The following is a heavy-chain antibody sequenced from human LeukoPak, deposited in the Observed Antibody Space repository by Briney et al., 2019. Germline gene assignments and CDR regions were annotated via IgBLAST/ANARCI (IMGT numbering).Heavy chain of an antibody. Sequence: PGGSLRLSCAASGFTFSSYSMNWVRQAPGKGLEWVSYISSSSSTIYYADSVKGRFTISRDNAKNSLYLQMNSLRAEDTAVYYCARAVRGGSYYISYYYYGMDVWGQGTTVTVSS. CDR1: GFTFSSYS. J-gene: IGHJ6*02. CDR2: ISSSSSTI. CDR3: ARAVRGGSYYISYYYYGMDV. V-gene: IGHV3-48*01. D-gene: IGHD1-26*01.